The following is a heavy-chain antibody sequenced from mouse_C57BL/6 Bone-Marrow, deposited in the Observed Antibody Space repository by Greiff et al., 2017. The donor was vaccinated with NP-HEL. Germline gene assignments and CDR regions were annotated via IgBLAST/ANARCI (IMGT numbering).Heavy chain of an antibody. J-gene: IGHJ4*01. V-gene: IGHV2-6*01. D-gene: IGHD6-1*01. CDR3: ASDQPYYYAMDY. CDR1: GFSLTRHG. Sequence: VQLKESGPGLVAPPQSLSITCTVSGFSLTRHGFDWGCPSPGKGLGWVGVILGVGSTNYNSALKSRLSISKDNSKSQVFLKMNSLQTDDTAMYYCASDQPYYYAMDYWGQGTSVTVSS. CDR2: ILGVGST.